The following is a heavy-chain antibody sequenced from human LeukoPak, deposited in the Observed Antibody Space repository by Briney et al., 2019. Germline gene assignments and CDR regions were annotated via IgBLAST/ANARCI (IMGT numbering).Heavy chain of an antibody. CDR3: ARGLALGLTVTPKAFDY. J-gene: IGHJ4*02. CDR1: GLTFDRYS. Sequence: GGSLRLSCVVSGLTFDRYSMSSVRQAPGKGLEWISYISNRGSPTYYADSVKGRFTISRDKDRSSLYLQMNSLAADDTAVYYCARGLALGLTVTPKAFDYWGQGTLVTVSS. V-gene: IGHV3-48*01. D-gene: IGHD4-11*01. CDR2: ISNRGSPT.